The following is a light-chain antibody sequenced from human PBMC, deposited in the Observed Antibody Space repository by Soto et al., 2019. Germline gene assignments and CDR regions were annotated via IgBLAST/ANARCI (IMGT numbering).Light chain of an antibody. J-gene: IGLJ2*01. V-gene: IGLV3-21*01. CDR3: QVWEATGDQVV. Sequence: SYELTQPHSESVAPGEPARISCGGNNVGSRSVHWYQQKQGQAPFLVIYYDSDRPSGIPERFSGSNSGNTATLIISRVEAGDEADYYCQVWEATGDQVVFGGGTKLTVL. CDR2: YDS. CDR1: NVGSRS.